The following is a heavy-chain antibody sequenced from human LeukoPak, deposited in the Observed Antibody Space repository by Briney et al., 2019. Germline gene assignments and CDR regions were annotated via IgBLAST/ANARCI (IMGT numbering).Heavy chain of an antibody. Sequence: SETLSLTCAVSDDSFSSHYWTWIRQPPGKGLEWIGYISYIGSTNYNPSLKSRVTISIDTSKNQFSLKLSSVTAADTAVYYCARDLVGVTKGFDICGQGTMVSVSS. V-gene: IGHV4-59*11. CDR2: ISYIGST. CDR1: DDSFSSHY. J-gene: IGHJ3*02. CDR3: ARDLVGVTKGFDI. D-gene: IGHD4-17*01.